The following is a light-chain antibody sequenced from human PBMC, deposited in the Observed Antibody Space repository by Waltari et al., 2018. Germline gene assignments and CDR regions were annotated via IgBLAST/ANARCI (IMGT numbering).Light chain of an antibody. Sequence: DIQMTQSPSTLSASVGDRVTITCRASQSVSRWLACYQVKPGKAPKFLIYLASTLESGVPSRFSGSGSGTEFTLTISSLQPDDFATYYCQQYSTSSLYTFGQGTKLEI. CDR2: LAS. V-gene: IGKV1-5*03. J-gene: IGKJ2*01. CDR3: QQYSTSSLYT. CDR1: QSVSRW.